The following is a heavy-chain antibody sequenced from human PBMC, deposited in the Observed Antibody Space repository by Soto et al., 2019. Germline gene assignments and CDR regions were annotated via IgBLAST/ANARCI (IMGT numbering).Heavy chain of an antibody. V-gene: IGHV1-2*04. CDR3: ARGDSTDCSNGVCSFFHNLDMDV. CDR1: GYSFTDEH. J-gene: IGHJ6*02. D-gene: IGHD2-8*01. Sequence: ASVKVSCKASGYSFTDEHIHWVRQAPGQGLEWLRRINPKSGGTSTAQKFQGWVTMTTDTSISTASMELTRLTSDDTAIYYCARGDSTDCSNGVCSFFHNLDMDVWGQGTTVTV. CDR2: INPKSGGT.